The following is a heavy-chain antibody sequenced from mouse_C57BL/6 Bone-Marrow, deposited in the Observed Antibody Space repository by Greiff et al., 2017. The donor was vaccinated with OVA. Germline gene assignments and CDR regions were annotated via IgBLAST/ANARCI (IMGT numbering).Heavy chain of an antibody. CDR3: ERYAVVGKNAMDY. Sequence: QVQLQQSGAELVKPGASVKISCKASGYAFSSYWMNWVKQRPGKGLEWIGQIYPGDGDTNYTGKFKGKATLTADKSSSTASIQLSSLTSENSAVYFCERYAVVGKNAMDYWGQGTSVTVSA. D-gene: IGHD1-1*01. CDR2: IYPGDGDT. V-gene: IGHV1-80*01. CDR1: GYAFSSYW. J-gene: IGHJ4*01.